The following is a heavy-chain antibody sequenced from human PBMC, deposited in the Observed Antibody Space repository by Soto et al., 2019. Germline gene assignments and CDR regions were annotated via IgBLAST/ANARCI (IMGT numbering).Heavy chain of an antibody. CDR3: ASFSYYDILTGYYQ. CDR1: GFTFSSYS. Sequence: GGSLRLSCAASGFTFSSYSMNWVRQAPGKGLEWVSYISSSSSTIYYADSVKGRFTISRDNAKNSLYLQMNSLRDEDTAVYYCASFSYYDILTGYYQWGQGTLVTVSS. V-gene: IGHV3-48*02. CDR2: ISSSSSTI. D-gene: IGHD3-9*01. J-gene: IGHJ4*02.